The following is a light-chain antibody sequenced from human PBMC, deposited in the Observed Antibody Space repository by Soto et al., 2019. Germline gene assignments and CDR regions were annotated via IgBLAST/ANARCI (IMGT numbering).Light chain of an antibody. V-gene: IGKV1-12*01. CDR3: QQTDRFPWT. J-gene: IGKJ1*01. CDR1: QDISIW. CDR2: DAS. Sequence: DIQMTQPSSSVSASLGDRVTITCRASQDISIWLAWYQQRPGKAPKLLIYDASNLQSGVPSRFSGTGSGTDFTLTISSPQPEDCATYFCQQTDRFPWTFGQGTKVEV.